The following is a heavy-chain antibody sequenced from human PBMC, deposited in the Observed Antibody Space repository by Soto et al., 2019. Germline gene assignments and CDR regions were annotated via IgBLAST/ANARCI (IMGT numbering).Heavy chain of an antibody. Sequence: GASVKVSCKASGYTFTGYYMHWVRQAPGQGLEWMGWINPNSGGTNYAQKFQGRVTMTRDTSISTAYMELSRLRSDDTAVYYCAREPRLVVVELKYGMDVWGQGTTVTVSS. D-gene: IGHD3-22*01. CDR3: AREPRLVVVELKYGMDV. J-gene: IGHJ6*02. CDR1: GYTFTGYY. V-gene: IGHV1-2*02. CDR2: INPNSGGT.